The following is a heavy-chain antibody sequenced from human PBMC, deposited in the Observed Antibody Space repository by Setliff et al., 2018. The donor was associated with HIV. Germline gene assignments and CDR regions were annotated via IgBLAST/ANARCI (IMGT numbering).Heavy chain of an antibody. D-gene: IGHD3-22*01. Sequence: GGSLRLSCAAFGFTFSRDWMHWVRQGPGKGLVWVARINSDGFKTNHADSVRGRFTIFRDNAKNTLFLQMNSLRAEDTAVYYCAKDRYYDSSGSPFDYWGQGTLVTVSS. V-gene: IGHV3-74*01. CDR2: INSDGFKT. CDR1: GFTFSRDW. J-gene: IGHJ4*02. CDR3: AKDRYYDSSGSPFDY.